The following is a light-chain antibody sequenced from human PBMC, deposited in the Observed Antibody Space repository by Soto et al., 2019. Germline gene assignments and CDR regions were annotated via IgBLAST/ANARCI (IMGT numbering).Light chain of an antibody. J-gene: IGLJ1*01. Sequence: QSVLTQPRSVSGSPGQSVTISCTGTSSDVGGSDHVSWYQHHPGKAPKLMIFVVTKRPSGVPDRLSGSKSGNTASLTISGLQAEDEADYYCCSYAGTYNFVFGTGTKVTVL. CDR3: CSYAGTYNFV. CDR2: VVT. CDR1: SSDVGGSDH. V-gene: IGLV2-11*01.